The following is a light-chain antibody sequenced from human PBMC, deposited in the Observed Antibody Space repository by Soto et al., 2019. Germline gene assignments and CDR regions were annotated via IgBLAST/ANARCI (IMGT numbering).Light chain of an antibody. J-gene: IGLJ3*02. Sequence: QSALTQPASVSGSPGQSITISCTGTSSDVGTYKPVSWYQQYPGKAPKVIIYDDTKRPSGVSSRFSGSKSGNTASLTISGLQAEDEVDYYCCSFAGSSTSFGGGTKLTVL. CDR3: CSFAGSSTS. CDR1: SSDVGTYKP. V-gene: IGLV2-23*01. CDR2: DDT.